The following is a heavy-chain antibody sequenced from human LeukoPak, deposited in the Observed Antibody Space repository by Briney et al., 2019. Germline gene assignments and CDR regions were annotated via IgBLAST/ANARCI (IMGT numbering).Heavy chain of an antibody. Sequence: AGGSLRLSCAASGFTFRSHWVHWVRQAPGKGLVWVSRIKGDESYTNHADSVKGRFTISRDNAKNTLYLQMTSLRAEDTAIYYRVRDGDVYNFDHWGQGTLVTVSS. CDR2: IKGDESYT. V-gene: IGHV3-74*01. J-gene: IGHJ4*02. CDR3: VRDGDVYNFDH. CDR1: GFTFRSHW. D-gene: IGHD5-24*01.